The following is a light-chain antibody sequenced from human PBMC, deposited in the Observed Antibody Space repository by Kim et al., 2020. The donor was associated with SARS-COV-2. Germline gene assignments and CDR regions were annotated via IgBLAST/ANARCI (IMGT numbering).Light chain of an antibody. V-gene: IGLV2-8*01. CDR1: SSDVGGYNY. J-gene: IGLJ2*01. Sequence: PGQSVTISCTGTSSDVGGYNYVSWYQQHPGKATKLIIYEVSKRPSGVPDRFSGSKSGNTASLTVSGLQAEDEADYYCNSYAGSNRVFGGGTQLTVL. CDR2: EVS. CDR3: NSYAGSNRV.